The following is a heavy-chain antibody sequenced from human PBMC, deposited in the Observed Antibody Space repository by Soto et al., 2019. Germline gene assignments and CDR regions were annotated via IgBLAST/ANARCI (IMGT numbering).Heavy chain of an antibody. V-gene: IGHV4-31*03. Sequence: QVQLQESGPGLVKPSQTLSLTCTVSGGSISSGGYYWSWIRQHPGKGLEWIGYIYYSGSPYYNPSLKSRVTISLDTSKNQFSLKLSSVTAADTAVYYCARGGYSYGYGYFDYWGQGTLVTVSS. D-gene: IGHD5-18*01. CDR2: IYYSGSP. J-gene: IGHJ4*02. CDR1: GGSISSGGYY. CDR3: ARGGYSYGYGYFDY.